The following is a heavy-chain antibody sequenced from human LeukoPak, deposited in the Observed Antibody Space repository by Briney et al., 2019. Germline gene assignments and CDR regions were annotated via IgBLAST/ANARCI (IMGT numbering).Heavy chain of an antibody. Sequence: GGSLRLSCAASGFTFSTYGMSWVRQAPGKGLEWVSTFTGGTGRTYYADSVKGRFTISRDNSKNTLSLQLNSMRAEDTAVYFCAKGGSGSYSDYWGQGTLVTVSS. V-gene: IGHV3-23*01. CDR2: FTGGTGRT. CDR1: GFTFSTYG. CDR3: AKGGSGSYSDY. D-gene: IGHD5-18*01. J-gene: IGHJ4*02.